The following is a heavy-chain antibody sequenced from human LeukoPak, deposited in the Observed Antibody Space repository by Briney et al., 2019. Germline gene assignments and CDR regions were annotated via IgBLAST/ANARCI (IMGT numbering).Heavy chain of an antibody. Sequence: PGGSLRLSCAASGFTLSDYWMHWVRQVPGEGPVWVSRINGDGRSTTYADSVKGRFTISRDNAKNTIFLQMTSLRDEDTAVYYCTRGGSTGQMAAFDYWGQGALVTVSS. CDR1: GFTLSDYW. J-gene: IGHJ4*02. CDR3: TRGGSTGQMAAFDY. V-gene: IGHV3-74*01. D-gene: IGHD3-9*01. CDR2: INGDGRST.